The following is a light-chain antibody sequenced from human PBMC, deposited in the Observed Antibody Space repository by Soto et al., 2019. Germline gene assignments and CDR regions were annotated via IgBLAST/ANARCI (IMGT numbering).Light chain of an antibody. Sequence: QSALTQPASVSGSPGQSITISCTGTSSDIGAYNYVSWYQQHPGKAPKLMIYGVTNRPSGVSNRFSGSKSGNTASLTMSGLQAEDEADYYCSSYTTSSTLGFGGGTKLTVL. V-gene: IGLV2-14*03. CDR1: SSDIGAYNY. J-gene: IGLJ2*01. CDR3: SSYTTSSTLG. CDR2: GVT.